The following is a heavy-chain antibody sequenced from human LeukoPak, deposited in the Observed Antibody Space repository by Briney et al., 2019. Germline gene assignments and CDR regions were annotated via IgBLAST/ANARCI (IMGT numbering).Heavy chain of an antibody. CDR2: VSSSSTYI. CDR3: AKKKTDSSYPSSFDY. CDR1: GFIFSSYS. D-gene: IGHD2-15*01. V-gene: IGHV3-21*01. J-gene: IGHJ4*02. Sequence: GGSLRLSCAASGFIFSSYSMHWVRQAPGKGLEWVSSVSSSSTYIYYADSVKGRFTISRDNAKNSLYLQMNSLRAEDTAVYYCAKKKTDSSYPSSFDYWGQGTLVTVSS.